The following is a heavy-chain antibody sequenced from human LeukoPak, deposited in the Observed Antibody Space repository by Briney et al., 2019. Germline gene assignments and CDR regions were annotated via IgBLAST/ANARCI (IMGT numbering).Heavy chain of an antibody. CDR3: ALQRYSNSWYPFDY. CDR2: IYWNDDK. D-gene: IGHD6-13*01. Sequence: SGPTLVKPPQIPTLTCTFSGLSLSTATVGVGWIRQPPGKALEWLALIYWNDDKRYSPSLRSRLTITKDTSKNEAVLTMTNMDPVDTARYCCALQRYSNSWYPFDYWGPGTLVTVSS. J-gene: IGHJ4*02. CDR1: GLSLSTATVG. V-gene: IGHV2-5*01.